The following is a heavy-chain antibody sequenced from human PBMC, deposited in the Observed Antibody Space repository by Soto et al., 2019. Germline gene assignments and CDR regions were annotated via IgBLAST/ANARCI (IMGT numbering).Heavy chain of an antibody. J-gene: IGHJ6*02. CDR2: IIPIFGTA. CDR3: ARGLGYCSSTSCYGPYYYYGMDV. D-gene: IGHD2-2*01. CDR1: GGTFSSYA. V-gene: IGHV1-69*13. Sequence: SVKVSCKASGGTFSSYAISWVRRAPGQGLEWMGGIIPIFGTANYAQKFQGRVTITADESTSTAYMELSSLRSEDTAVYYCARGLGYCSSTSCYGPYYYYGMDVWGQGTTVTVSS.